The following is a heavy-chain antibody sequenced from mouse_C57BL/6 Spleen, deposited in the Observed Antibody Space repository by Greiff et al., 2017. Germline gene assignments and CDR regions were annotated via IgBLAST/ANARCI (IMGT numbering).Heavy chain of an antibody. D-gene: IGHD1-1*01. CDR2: INPYNGGT. J-gene: IGHJ4*01. Sequence: VQLQQSGPVLVKPGASVKMSCKASGYTFTDYYMNWVKQSHGKSLEWIGVINPYNGGTSYNQKFKGKATLTVDKSSSTAYLALNSLTSEDSAVYYCARRDGSHYYAMDYWGQGTSVTVSS. V-gene: IGHV1-19*01. CDR1: GYTFTDYY. CDR3: ARRDGSHYYAMDY.